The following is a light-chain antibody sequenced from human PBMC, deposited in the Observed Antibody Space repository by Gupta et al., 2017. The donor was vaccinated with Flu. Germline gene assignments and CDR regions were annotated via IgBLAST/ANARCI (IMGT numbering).Light chain of an antibody. V-gene: IGKV3-11*01. J-gene: IGKJ1*01. CDR3: QQRSRWPRT. CDR2: DTS. Sequence: EIVLTQSPATLSLSPGERATLSCRAAQSISRYLVWYQQKPGQAPRLVISDTSTRAIGVPARFSGSGSGTDFTLTINSLEPEDFAVYYCQQRSRWPRTFGQGTKVEVK. CDR1: QSISRY.